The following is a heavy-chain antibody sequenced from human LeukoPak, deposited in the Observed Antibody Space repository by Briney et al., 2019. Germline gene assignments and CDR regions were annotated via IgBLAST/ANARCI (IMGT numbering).Heavy chain of an antibody. CDR1: GFTFTGSA. V-gene: IGHV3-73*01. Sequence: GGSLRLSCAASGFTFTGSAVHWVRQSSGKGLEWVGHIDKKDNLYATAYAESVKGRFTISRDDSKDTAFLHMDSLKTEDTALYYCTRDRGTYNWFDPWGQGTLVTVSS. CDR3: TRDRGTYNWFDP. CDR2: IDKKDNLYAT. D-gene: IGHD2-15*01. J-gene: IGHJ5*02.